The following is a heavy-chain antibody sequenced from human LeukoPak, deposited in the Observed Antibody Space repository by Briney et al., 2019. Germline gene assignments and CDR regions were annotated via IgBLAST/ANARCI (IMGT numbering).Heavy chain of an antibody. CDR1: GGSISSYY. J-gene: IGHJ4*02. V-gene: IGHV4-59*08. CDR3: ARSPYSTFFNY. CDR2: IYYSGST. D-gene: IGHD6-13*01. Sequence: SETLSLTCTVSGGSISSYYWSWIRQPPGKGLEWIGYIYYSGSTNYNPSLKSRVTISVDTSKNQFSLKLSSVTAADTAVYYCARSPYSTFFNYWGQGTLVTVSS.